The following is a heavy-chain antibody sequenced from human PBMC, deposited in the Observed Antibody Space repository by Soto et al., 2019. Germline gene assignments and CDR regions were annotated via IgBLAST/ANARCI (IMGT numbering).Heavy chain of an antibody. CDR2: IYPDDSDT. Sequence: GESLKISCKASGYSFTNYWIGWVRQMPGKGLEGMGIIYPDDSDTRYSPSFQGQVTISVDKSISAAYLQWSSLKASDTGMYYCAREIAVAGTWGWFDTWGQGTLVTVSS. J-gene: IGHJ5*02. V-gene: IGHV5-51*01. D-gene: IGHD6-19*01. CDR3: AREIAVAGTWGWFDT. CDR1: GYSFTNYW.